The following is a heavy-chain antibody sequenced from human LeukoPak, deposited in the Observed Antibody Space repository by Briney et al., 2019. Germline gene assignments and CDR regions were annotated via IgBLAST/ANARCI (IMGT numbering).Heavy chain of an antibody. CDR1: GYSISSGYY. CDR2: IYYSGST. CDR3: ARGGGIVATISSAFDY. Sequence: SETLSLTCTVSGYSISSGYYWGWIRQPPGKGLEWIGSIYYSGSTYYNPSLKSRVTISVDTSKNQFSLKLSSVTAADTAVYYCARGGGIVATISSAFDYWGQGTLVTVSS. J-gene: IGHJ4*02. D-gene: IGHD5-12*01. V-gene: IGHV4-38-2*02.